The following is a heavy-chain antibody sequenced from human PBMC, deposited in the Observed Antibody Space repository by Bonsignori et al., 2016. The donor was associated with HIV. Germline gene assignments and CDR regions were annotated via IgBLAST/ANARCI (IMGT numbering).Heavy chain of an antibody. CDR1: GGSFSGYY. CDR3: ARNRPRYYGSGSYYPPYYYYYGMDV. CDR2: INHSGST. V-gene: IGHV4-34*01. Sequence: QVQLQQWGAGLLKPSETLSLTCAVYGGSFSGYYWSWIRQPPGKGLEWIGEINHSGSTNYNPSLKSRVTISVDTSKNQFSLKLSSVTAADTAVYYCARNRPRYYGSGSYYPPYYYYYGMDVWGQGP. D-gene: IGHD3-10*01. J-gene: IGHJ6*02.